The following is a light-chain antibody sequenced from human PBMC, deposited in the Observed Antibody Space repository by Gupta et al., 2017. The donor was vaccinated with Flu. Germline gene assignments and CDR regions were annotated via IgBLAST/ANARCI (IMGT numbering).Light chain of an antibody. J-gene: IGLJ3*02. CDR2: GVT. CDR3: SSYRIGSTWV. V-gene: IGLV2-14*03. CDR1: SSDVGRWNF. Sequence: HSAMTQPASVSGSPGQSTTISCSARSSDVGRWNFVYWSPQHPRTAPKIIIYGVTNRDEGDSSLFSGPNSGNTASLTISGLQAEDDADYYCSSYRIGSTWVFGGGTKITVL.